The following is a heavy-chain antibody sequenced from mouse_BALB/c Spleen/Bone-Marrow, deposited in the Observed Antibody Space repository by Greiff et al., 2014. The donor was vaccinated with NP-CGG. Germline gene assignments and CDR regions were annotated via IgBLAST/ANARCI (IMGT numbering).Heavy chain of an antibody. CDR3: AREITMITSMDY. CDR1: GFSLTSYG. CDR2: IWAGGST. J-gene: IGHJ4*01. Sequence: VKLVESGPGLVAPSQSLSITCTVSGFSLTSYGVHWVRQPLGKGLEWLGVIWAGGSTNYNSALMSRLSISKDNSKSQVFLKMNSLQTDDTAMYYCAREITMITSMDYWGQGTSVTVSS. D-gene: IGHD2-4*01. V-gene: IGHV2-9*02.